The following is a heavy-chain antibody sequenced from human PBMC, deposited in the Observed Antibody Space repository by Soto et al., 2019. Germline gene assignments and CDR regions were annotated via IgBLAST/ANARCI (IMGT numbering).Heavy chain of an antibody. V-gene: IGHV4-61*01. D-gene: IGHD3-10*01. CDR2: IYYSGST. CDR3: ARRPTPYGATGY. J-gene: IGHJ1*01. Sequence: SETLSLACTVSGGSVSSGSYYCRWIRQPPGKGLEWIWYIYYSGSTNYNPSLKSRVTISVDTSKNQFSLKLSSVTAADTAVYYCARRPTPYGATGYRGQCSLVILS. CDR1: GGSVSSGSYY.